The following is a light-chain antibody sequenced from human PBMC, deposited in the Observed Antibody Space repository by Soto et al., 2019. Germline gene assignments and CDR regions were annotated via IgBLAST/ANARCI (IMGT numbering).Light chain of an antibody. CDR3: AAWDDSLSGPV. CDR2: ANN. J-gene: IGLJ3*02. CDR1: SSNIGNANNY. V-gene: IGLV1-47*02. Sequence: QSVLTQPPSASGTPGQRVTISCSGSSSNIGNANNYVCWYQQFPGTAPKLLIYANNQRPSGVPDRFSGSKYGTSASLAISGLRSEDEGDYYCAAWDDSLSGPVFGGGTKLTVL.